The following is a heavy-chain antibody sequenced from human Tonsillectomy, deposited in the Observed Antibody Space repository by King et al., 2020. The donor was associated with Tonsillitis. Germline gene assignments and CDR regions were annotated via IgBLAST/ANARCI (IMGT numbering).Heavy chain of an antibody. V-gene: IGHV3-30*03. J-gene: IGHJ4*02. CDR3: ARDREQDYYGSGNYYTSLQY. Sequence: VQLVESGGGVVQPGRSLRLSCAASGFTFSSYGMHWVRQAPGQGLEWVAVISYDGDKKYYADSVKGRFTISRDNSKNTLYLQMNSLRAEDTAIYYCARDREQDYYGSGNYYTSLQYWGQGTLATVSS. CDR2: ISYDGDKK. CDR1: GFTFSSYG. D-gene: IGHD3-10*01.